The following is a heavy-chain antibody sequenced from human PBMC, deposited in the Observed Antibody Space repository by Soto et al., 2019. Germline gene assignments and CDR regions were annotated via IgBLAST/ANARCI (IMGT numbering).Heavy chain of an antibody. CDR1: GYTFTSYG. CDR2: TSAYNVNT. J-gene: IGHJ4*02. CDR3: ESIAAAGTPEFDY. Sequence: ASVKFSCKASGYTFTSYGISWARHPPVQGLEWMGWTSAYNVNTKYAQNLKGRVSMTTDTSTSTAYMELRSLRSDDTAVYYCESIAAAGTPEFDYWGPGTLVTVS. D-gene: IGHD6-13*01. V-gene: IGHV1-18*04.